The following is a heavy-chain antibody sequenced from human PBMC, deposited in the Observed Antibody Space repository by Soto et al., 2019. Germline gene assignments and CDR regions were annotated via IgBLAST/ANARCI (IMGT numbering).Heavy chain of an antibody. CDR2: INPKSGGT. Sequence: VASVKVSCETSGYTFTDYFIHWVRQAPGQGLEWMGWINPKSGGTNYAQRFQGRVTMTRDTSISTVYMDLSGLRSDDTATYHCVKTYDGSGQPSHYFDPWGQGTPVTVSS. CDR3: VKTYDGSGQPSHYFDP. D-gene: IGHD3-22*01. V-gene: IGHV1-2*02. J-gene: IGHJ5*02. CDR1: GYTFTDYF.